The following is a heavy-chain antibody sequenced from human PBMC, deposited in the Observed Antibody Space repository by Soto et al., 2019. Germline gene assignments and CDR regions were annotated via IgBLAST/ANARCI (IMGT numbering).Heavy chain of an antibody. J-gene: IGHJ4*02. CDR3: ARSGYRYGPTPFLY. D-gene: IGHD5-18*01. CDR2: IYYSGST. Sequence: TLSLTCTVSGGSISSGGYYWSWIRQHPGKGLEWIGYIYYSGSTYYNPSLKSRVTISVDTSKNQFSLKLSSVTAADTAVYYCARSGYRYGPTPFLYWGQGTLVTVSS. CDR1: GGSISSGGYY. V-gene: IGHV4-31*03.